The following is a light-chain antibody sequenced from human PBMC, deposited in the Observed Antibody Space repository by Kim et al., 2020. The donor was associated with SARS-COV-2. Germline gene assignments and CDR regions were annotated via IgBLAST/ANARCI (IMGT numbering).Light chain of an antibody. J-gene: IGKJ2*01. V-gene: IGKV1-8*01. CDR2: AAS. CDR3: QQYYSYPYT. Sequence: AIRMTQSPSSLSASTGDRVTITCRASQDISSYLAWYQQKPGKAPKLLIYAASTLQSEVPSRFSGSGSGTDFTLTISCLQSEDFATYSCQQYYSYPYTFGQGTKLEI. CDR1: QDISSY.